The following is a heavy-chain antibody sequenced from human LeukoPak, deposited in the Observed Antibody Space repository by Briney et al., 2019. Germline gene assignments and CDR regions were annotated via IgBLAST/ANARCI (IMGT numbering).Heavy chain of an antibody. CDR3: AKTAASLLWFGAHWFDP. CDR1: GYTFTGYY. D-gene: IGHD3-10*01. V-gene: IGHV1-2*02. Sequence: ASVKVSCKASGYTFTGYYMHWVRQAPGQGLEWMGWINPNSGGTNYAQKFQGRVTMTRDTSISTAYMELSRLRSDDTAVYYCAKTAASLLWFGAHWFDPWGQGTLVTVSS. CDR2: INPNSGGT. J-gene: IGHJ5*02.